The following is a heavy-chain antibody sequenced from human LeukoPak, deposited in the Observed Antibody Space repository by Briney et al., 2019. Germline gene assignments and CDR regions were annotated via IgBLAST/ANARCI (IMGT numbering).Heavy chain of an antibody. CDR1: GGSISSYY. Sequence: SETLSLTCTVSGGSISSYYWSWIRQPAGKGLEWIGRIYTSGSTNYNPSLKSRVTMSVDTSKNQFSLKLSPVTAADTAVYYCARGNWNDVSQNWFDPWGQGTLVIVSS. V-gene: IGHV4-4*07. CDR2: IYTSGST. J-gene: IGHJ5*02. CDR3: ARGNWNDVSQNWFDP. D-gene: IGHD1-1*01.